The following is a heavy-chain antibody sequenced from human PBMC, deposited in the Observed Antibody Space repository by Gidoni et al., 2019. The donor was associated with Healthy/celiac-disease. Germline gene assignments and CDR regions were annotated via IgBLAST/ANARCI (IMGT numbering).Heavy chain of an antibody. CDR3: TTAWAGTTGLDY. J-gene: IGHJ4*02. V-gene: IGHV3-15*01. D-gene: IGHD1-1*01. Sequence: EVQLVESGGGLVKPGGSLRLSCAASGFTVSNAWMSWVSQAPGKGLEWVGRIKSKTDCGTTDYAAPVKGRFTISRDDSKNTLYLQMNSLKTEDTAVYYCTTAWAGTTGLDYWGQGTLVTVSS. CDR1: GFTVSNAW. CDR2: IKSKTDCGTT.